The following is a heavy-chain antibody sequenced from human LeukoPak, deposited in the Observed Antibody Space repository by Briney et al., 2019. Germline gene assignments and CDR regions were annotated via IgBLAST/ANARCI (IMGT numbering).Heavy chain of an antibody. CDR1: GGSFSGYY. CDR3: ARAILSGYPDS. J-gene: IGHJ4*02. CDR2: INHSGST. Sequence: PSETLSLTCAVYGGSFSGYYWSWIRQPPGKGLEWIGEINHSGSTNYNPSLKSRVIISVDTSKNQFSLKLSSVTAADTAVYYCARAILSGYPDSWGQGTLVIVFS. V-gene: IGHV4-34*01. D-gene: IGHD3-3*01.